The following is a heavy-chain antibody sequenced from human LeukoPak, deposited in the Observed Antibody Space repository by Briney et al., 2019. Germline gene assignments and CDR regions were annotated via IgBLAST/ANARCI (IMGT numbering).Heavy chain of an antibody. V-gene: IGHV4-61*01. D-gene: IGHD1-20*01. Sequence: PSETLSLTCAVSGYSISSGYYWSWIRQPPGKGLEWIGCIYYSGSTNYSPSLKSRVTMSVDTSKNQFSLKLSSVTAADTAVYYCARDYNWSLDYWGQGTLVTVSS. CDR3: ARDYNWSLDY. J-gene: IGHJ4*02. CDR2: IYYSGST. CDR1: GYSISSGYY.